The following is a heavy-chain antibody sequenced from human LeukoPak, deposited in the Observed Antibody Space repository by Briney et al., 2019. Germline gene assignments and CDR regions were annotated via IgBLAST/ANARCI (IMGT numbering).Heavy chain of an antibody. J-gene: IGHJ4*02. CDR1: GFTLSSYA. D-gene: IGHD3-22*01. V-gene: IGHV3-53*01. CDR3: TRSGYRHPYHFES. CDR2: IYTGGGT. Sequence: GGSLRLSCAASGFTLSSYAMSWVRRAPGKGLEWVSVIYTGGGTDHADSVKGRFTISRDNSKNTLSLQMNSLRADDTAIYYCTRSGYRHPYHFESWGQGTLVIVSS.